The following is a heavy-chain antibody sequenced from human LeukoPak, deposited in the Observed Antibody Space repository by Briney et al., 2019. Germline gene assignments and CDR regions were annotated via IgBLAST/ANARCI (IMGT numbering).Heavy chain of an antibody. Sequence: TGGSLRLACAASGFTVSSNYMSWVRQAPGKGLEWVSVIYSGGSTYYADSVKGRFTISRDNSKNTLYLQMNSLRAEDTAVYYCARDGDYVMGFYYMDVWGKGTTVTISS. V-gene: IGHV3-53*01. CDR1: GFTVSSNY. D-gene: IGHD4-17*01. CDR2: IYSGGST. CDR3: ARDGDYVMGFYYMDV. J-gene: IGHJ6*03.